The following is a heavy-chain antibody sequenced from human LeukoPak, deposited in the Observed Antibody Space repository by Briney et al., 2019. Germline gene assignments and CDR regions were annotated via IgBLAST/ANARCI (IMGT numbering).Heavy chain of an antibody. D-gene: IGHD6-6*01. J-gene: IGHJ4*02. CDR3: AGAHEYSSSSGMDFDY. Sequence: ASVKVSCKASGYTFTGYYMHWVRQAPGQGLEWMGWINPNSGGTNYAQKFQGRVTMTRDTSISTAYMELSRLRSDDTAVYYRAGAHEYSSSSGMDFDYWGQGTLVTVSS. V-gene: IGHV1-2*02. CDR1: GYTFTGYY. CDR2: INPNSGGT.